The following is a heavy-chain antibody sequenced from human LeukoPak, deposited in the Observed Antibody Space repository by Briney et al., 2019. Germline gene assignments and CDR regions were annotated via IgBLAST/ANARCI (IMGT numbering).Heavy chain of an antibody. CDR2: IKQDGSEK. J-gene: IGHJ4*02. CDR3: ARDWDTAMIYYFDY. D-gene: IGHD5-18*01. Sequence: GGSLRLSCEASGFTFSSYWMSWVRQAPGKGLEWVANIKQDGSEKYYVDSVKGRFTISRDNAKNSLYLQMNSLRAEDTAVYYCARDWDTAMIYYFDYWGQGTLVTVSS. CDR1: GFTFSSYW. V-gene: IGHV3-7*01.